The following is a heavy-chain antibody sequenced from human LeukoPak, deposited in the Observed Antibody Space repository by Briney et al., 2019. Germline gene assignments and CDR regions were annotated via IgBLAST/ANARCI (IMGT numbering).Heavy chain of an antibody. J-gene: IGHJ6*02. D-gene: IGHD2-15*01. CDR2: IRSKAYGGTT. Sequence: PGRSLRLSCTASGFTFGDYAMSWVRQAPGKGLEWVGFIRSKAYGGTTEYAASVKGRFTISRDDSKSIAYLQMNSLKTEDTAVYCCTREEVVVAATRHYYYYYGMDVWGQGTTVTVSS. CDR3: TREEVVVAATRHYYYYYGMDV. CDR1: GFTFGDYA. V-gene: IGHV3-49*04.